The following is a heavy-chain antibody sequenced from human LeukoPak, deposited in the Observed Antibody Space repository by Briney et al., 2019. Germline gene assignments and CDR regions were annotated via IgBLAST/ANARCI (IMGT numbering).Heavy chain of an antibody. CDR2: ISSSGGAI. Sequence: GGSLRLSCAASGFTFSSYEMNWVRQAPGKGLEWVSYISSSGGAIHYAESVKGRFTISRDNAKNSLYLQMSSLRAEDTAVYYCAKAHCSSTSCSRADNWGQGTLVTVSS. CDR1: GFTFSSYE. J-gene: IGHJ4*02. D-gene: IGHD2-2*01. CDR3: AKAHCSSTSCSRADN. V-gene: IGHV3-48*03.